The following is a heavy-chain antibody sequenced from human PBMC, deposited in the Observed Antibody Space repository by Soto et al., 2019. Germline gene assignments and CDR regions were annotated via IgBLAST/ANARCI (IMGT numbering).Heavy chain of an antibody. CDR3: AREYGGSSGTFDY. CDR2: INHSGST. V-gene: IGHV4-34*01. J-gene: IGHJ4*02. Sequence: QVQLQQWGAGLLKPSETLYLTCAVYGGSFSGYYWCWIRQPPGKGLEWIGEINHSGSTNYNPSLKSRVTITVDTSKNQFSLKLSSETAADTAAYSCAREYGGSSGTFDYWGQGTLVTVSS. D-gene: IGHD2-15*01. CDR1: GGSFSGYY.